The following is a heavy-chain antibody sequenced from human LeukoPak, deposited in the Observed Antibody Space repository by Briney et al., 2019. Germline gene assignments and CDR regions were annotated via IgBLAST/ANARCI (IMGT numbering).Heavy chain of an antibody. D-gene: IGHD2-15*01. Sequence: SETLTLTCAVYGESHNSYYWSWIRQPPGKELEWIGEIYESGSTEYNPSLKSRVTISMVPSKQQFSLSLTSVTAADTAVYYCARGAWATRLGSWGLRTPVIVSS. CDR1: GESHNSYY. CDR2: IYESGST. J-gene: IGHJ4*02. V-gene: IGHV4-34*01. CDR3: ARGAWATRLGS.